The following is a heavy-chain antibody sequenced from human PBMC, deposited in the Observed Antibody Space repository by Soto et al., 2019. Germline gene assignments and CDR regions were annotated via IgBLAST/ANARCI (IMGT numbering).Heavy chain of an antibody. CDR2: IIPIFGTA. CDR3: ARGHGGDNWNPEGYYYYYGMDV. J-gene: IGHJ6*02. CDR1: GGTFSSYA. D-gene: IGHD1-1*01. V-gene: IGHV1-69*01. Sequence: QVQLVQSGAEVKKPGSSVKVSCKASGGTFSSYAISWVRQAPGQGLEWMGGIIPIFGTANYAQKFQGRVTITADESTSTAYMELSSLRSEDTAVYYCARGHGGDNWNPEGYYYYYGMDVWGQGTTVTVSS.